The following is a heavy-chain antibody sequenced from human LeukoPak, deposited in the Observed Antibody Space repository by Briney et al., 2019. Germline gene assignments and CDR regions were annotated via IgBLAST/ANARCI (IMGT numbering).Heavy chain of an antibody. CDR1: GHSINSYS. CDR2: IFTSGST. V-gene: IGHV4-4*07. J-gene: IGHJ4*02. D-gene: IGHD3-22*01. CDR3: ARDPTRYYDTSGYPYYFDY. Sequence: SETLSLTCTVSGHSINSYSWIWIRHPAGKGLVWIGRIFTSGSTNYNPSLKSRVTMSVDTSKNQFSLKLTSVTAADTAVYYCARDPTRYYDTSGYPYYFDYWGQGALVTVSS.